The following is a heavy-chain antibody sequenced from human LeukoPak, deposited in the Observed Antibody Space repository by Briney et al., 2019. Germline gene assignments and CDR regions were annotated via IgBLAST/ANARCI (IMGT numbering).Heavy chain of an antibody. CDR3: ARDRGLVPRDY. Sequence: ASVKVSCKASGYTFTGYYMHRVRQAPGQGLEWMGRINPNSGGTNYAQKFRGRVTMTRDTSISTAYMELSRLRSDDTAVYYCARDRGLVPRDYWGQGTLVTVSS. CDR2: INPNSGGT. D-gene: IGHD6-19*01. CDR1: GYTFTGYY. V-gene: IGHV1-2*06. J-gene: IGHJ4*02.